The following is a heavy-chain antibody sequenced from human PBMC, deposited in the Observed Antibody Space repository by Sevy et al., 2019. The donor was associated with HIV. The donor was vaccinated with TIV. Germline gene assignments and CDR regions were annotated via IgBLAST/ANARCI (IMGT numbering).Heavy chain of an antibody. Sequence: GGSLRLSCAASGFTFSTYAMSWVRQAPGKGLEWVSVISGSGGSTYYADSVKGRFTISRDKSKNTLYLQMNSLRVADTAVYYCAKGDRTFYGLDVWGQGTTVTVSS. CDR1: GFTFSTYA. CDR2: ISGSGGST. J-gene: IGHJ6*02. D-gene: IGHD2-15*01. V-gene: IGHV3-23*01. CDR3: AKGDRTFYGLDV.